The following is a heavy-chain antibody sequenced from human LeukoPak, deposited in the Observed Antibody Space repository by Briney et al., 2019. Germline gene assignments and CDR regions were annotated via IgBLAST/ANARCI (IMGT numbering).Heavy chain of an antibody. V-gene: IGHV3-23*01. CDR1: GYAFSTYA. J-gene: IGHJ4*02. Sequence: GGSLRLSCTASGYAFSTYAISWVRQAPGKGLQWVSAISAGGTSTYYAHSLRGRFAISIDNSKNTLYLQMNSLRAEDTAVYYCAKQIYYTTRNQRETSDYWGRGTLVTVSS. CDR2: ISAGGTST. D-gene: IGHD3-10*01. CDR3: AKQIYYTTRNQRETSDY.